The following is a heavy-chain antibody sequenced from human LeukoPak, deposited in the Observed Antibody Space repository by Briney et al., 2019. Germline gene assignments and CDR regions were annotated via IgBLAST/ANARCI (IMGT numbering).Heavy chain of an antibody. V-gene: IGHV1-69*13. D-gene: IGHD3-10*01. CDR1: GGTFSSYA. Sequence: ASVKVSCKASGGTFSSYAISWVRQVPGQGLEWMGGIIPIFGTANYAQKFQGRVTITADESTSTAYMELSSLRSEDTAVYYCARLTYYYGSGGYFYFDYWGQGTLVTVSS. J-gene: IGHJ4*02. CDR3: ARLTYYYGSGGYFYFDY. CDR2: IIPIFGTA.